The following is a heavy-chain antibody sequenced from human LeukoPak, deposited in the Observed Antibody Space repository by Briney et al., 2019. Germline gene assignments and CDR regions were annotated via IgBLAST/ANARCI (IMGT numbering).Heavy chain of an antibody. D-gene: IGHD3-10*01. CDR2: IYYSGST. Sequence: PSETLSLTCTVSGGSISSYYWSWTRQPPGKGLEWIGYIYYSGSTNYNPSLKSRVTISVDTSKNQFSLKLSSVTAADTAVYYCARAGRVRGVTGDWFDPWGQGTLVTVSS. CDR1: GGSISSYY. V-gene: IGHV4-59*01. J-gene: IGHJ5*02. CDR3: ARAGRVRGVTGDWFDP.